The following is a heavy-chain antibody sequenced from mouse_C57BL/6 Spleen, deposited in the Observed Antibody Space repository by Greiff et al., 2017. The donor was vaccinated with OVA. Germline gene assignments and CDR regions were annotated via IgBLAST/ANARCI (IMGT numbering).Heavy chain of an antibody. Sequence: QVQLQQPGAELVKPGASVKMSCKASGYTFTSYWITWVKQRPGQGLEWIGDIYPGSGSTNYNEKFKSKATLTVDTSSSTAYMQLSSLTSEDSAVYYCARKGFITTVVPYWYFDVWGTGTTVTVSS. J-gene: IGHJ1*03. CDR2: IYPGSGST. CDR3: ARKGFITTVVPYWYFDV. CDR1: GYTFTSYW. V-gene: IGHV1-55*01. D-gene: IGHD1-1*01.